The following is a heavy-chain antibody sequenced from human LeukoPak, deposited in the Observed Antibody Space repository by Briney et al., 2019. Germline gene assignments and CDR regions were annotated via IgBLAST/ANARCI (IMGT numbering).Heavy chain of an antibody. CDR1: GFIFSSFV. CDR3: AKGFIGYSTSLY. J-gene: IGHJ4*02. Sequence: PGGSLRLSCNASGFIFSSFVMSWVRQAPGKGLEWVSSISGSGAVTYYADSVKGRFTISRDNSMNTLNLQMNSLSVDDTAVYYCAKGFIGYSTSLYWGQGTLVSVSS. D-gene: IGHD6-6*01. CDR2: ISGSGAVT. V-gene: IGHV3-23*01.